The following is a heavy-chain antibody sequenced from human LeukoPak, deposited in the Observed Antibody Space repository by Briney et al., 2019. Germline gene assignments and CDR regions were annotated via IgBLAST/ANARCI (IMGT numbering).Heavy chain of an antibody. CDR3: ARGGGGVVAASTDYWYFDL. V-gene: IGHV1-69*05. CDR1: GVTFSSYA. J-gene: IGHJ2*01. D-gene: IGHD2-15*01. Sequence: ETSVKVSCKASGVTFSSYAISWVRQAPGQGLEWMGGIIPIFGTANYAQKFQGRVTITTDESTSTAYMELSSLRSEDTAVYYCARGGGGVVAASTDYWYFDLWGRGTLVTVSS. CDR2: IIPIFGTA.